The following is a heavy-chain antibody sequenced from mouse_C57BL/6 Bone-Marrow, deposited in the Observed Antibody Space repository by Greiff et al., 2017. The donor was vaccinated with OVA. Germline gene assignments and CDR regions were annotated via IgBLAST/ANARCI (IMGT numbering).Heavy chain of an antibody. CDR1: GYTFTSYG. Sequence: QVQLQQSGAELARPGASVKLSCKASGYTFTSYGISWVKQRTGQGLEWIGEIYPRSGNTYYNEKFKGKATLTADKSSSTAYMELRSLTSEDSAVYFCARPSYGSSYWYFDVWGTGTTVTVSS. CDR2: IYPRSGNT. CDR3: ARPSYGSSYWYFDV. J-gene: IGHJ1*03. D-gene: IGHD1-1*01. V-gene: IGHV1-81*01.